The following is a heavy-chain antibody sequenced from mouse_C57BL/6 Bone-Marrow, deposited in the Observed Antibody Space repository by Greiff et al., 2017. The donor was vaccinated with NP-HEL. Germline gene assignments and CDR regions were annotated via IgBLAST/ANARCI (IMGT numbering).Heavy chain of an antibody. D-gene: IGHD1-1*01. Sequence: EVQLQQSGAELVRPGASVKLSCTASGFNIKDDYMHWVKQRPEQGLEWIGWIDPENGDTEYASKFQGKATITVDTSSNTAYLQLSSLTSEDTAVYYCTTYYYGSSWDAYWGQGTLVTVSA. V-gene: IGHV14-4*01. CDR3: TTYYYGSSWDAY. CDR1: GFNIKDDY. CDR2: IDPENGDT. J-gene: IGHJ3*01.